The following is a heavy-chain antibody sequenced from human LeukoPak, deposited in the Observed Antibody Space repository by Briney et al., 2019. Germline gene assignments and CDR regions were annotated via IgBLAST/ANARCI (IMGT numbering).Heavy chain of an antibody. CDR3: ARHPNLVNYPGLFRRAFDI. J-gene: IGHJ3*02. D-gene: IGHD1-7*01. CDR2: INHSGST. V-gene: IGHV4-34*01. Sequence: SSETLSLTCTVSGGSISSYYWSWIRQPPGKGLEWIGEINHSGSTNYNPSLKSRVTISVDTSKNQFSLKLSSVTAADTAVYYCARHPNLVNYPGLFRRAFDIWGQGTMVTVSS. CDR1: GGSISSYY.